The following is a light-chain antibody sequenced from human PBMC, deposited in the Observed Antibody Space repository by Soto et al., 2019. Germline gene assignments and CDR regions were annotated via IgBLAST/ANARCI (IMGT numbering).Light chain of an antibody. CDR1: QSVINN. V-gene: IGKV3-15*01. CDR2: DAS. CDR3: QQYYKWLLT. J-gene: IGKJ4*01. Sequence: EIEMTQYPATLSVYPGERSTLSCWASQSVINNLARYHQKPGQAPRLHIYDASTRATGIPARLSGSGTGTEFTLTISSLESQDFAVYYCQQYYKWLLTFCGGTKVDIK.